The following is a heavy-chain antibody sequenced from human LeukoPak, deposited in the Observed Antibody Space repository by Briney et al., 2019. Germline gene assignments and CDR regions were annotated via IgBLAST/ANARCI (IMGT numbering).Heavy chain of an antibody. Sequence: SVKVSCKASRGTFSSYAISCVRQAPGQGLEWMVGIIPIFGTANYAQKFQGRVTITTDESTSTAYMELSSLRSEDTAVYYCARDRSGDSSSWYLDYWGQGTLVTVSS. J-gene: IGHJ4*02. D-gene: IGHD6-13*01. CDR2: IIPIFGTA. CDR1: RGTFSSYA. V-gene: IGHV1-69*05. CDR3: ARDRSGDSSSWYLDY.